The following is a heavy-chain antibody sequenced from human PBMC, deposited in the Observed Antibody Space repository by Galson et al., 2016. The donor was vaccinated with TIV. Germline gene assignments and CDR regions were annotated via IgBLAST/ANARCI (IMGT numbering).Heavy chain of an antibody. CDR1: RGTFNSYD. Sequence: SVKVPCKASRGTFNSYDISWLRQIPGEGFEWMGRINPAVGLTKYAQRFQGRFTITAAYMELSSLRSEDTAVYYCSSASHLVPTVHHYWGQGTLVTVSS. CDR2: INPAVGLT. V-gene: IGHV1-69*04. CDR3: SSASHLVPTVHHY. D-gene: IGHD5-12*01. J-gene: IGHJ4*02.